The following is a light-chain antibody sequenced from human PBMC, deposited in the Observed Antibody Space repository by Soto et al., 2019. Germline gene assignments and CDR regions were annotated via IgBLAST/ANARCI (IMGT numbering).Light chain of an antibody. CDR3: QQYYNSIT. Sequence: DIVMTQSPDSLAVSLGERATINCKSSQTILYFSNNKNFLAWYQQKAGQPPKLLITWASTRESGVSDRFSGSGSGTDFTLTISSLQAEDVAVYYCQQYYNSITFGQGTRLEIK. CDR1: QTILYFSNNKNF. CDR2: WAS. J-gene: IGKJ5*01. V-gene: IGKV4-1*01.